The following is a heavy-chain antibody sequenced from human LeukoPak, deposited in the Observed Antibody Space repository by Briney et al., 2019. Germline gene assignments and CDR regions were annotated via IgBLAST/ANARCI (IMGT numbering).Heavy chain of an antibody. CDR3: VKGDYYGSGTIIVL. D-gene: IGHD3-10*01. J-gene: IGHJ4*02. Sequence: GASVKVSCKSSGYTFNGYYMHWVRQAPGQGLEWMGWINPSSGDTNYAQKFQGRVTMTRDTSISTAYMELTSLRSDDTAVYYCVKGDYYGSGTIIVLWGQGTLVTVSS. CDR2: INPSSGDT. CDR1: GYTFNGYY. V-gene: IGHV1-2*02.